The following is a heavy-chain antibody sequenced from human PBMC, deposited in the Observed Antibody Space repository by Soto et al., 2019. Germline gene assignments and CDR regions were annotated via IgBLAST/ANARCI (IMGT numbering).Heavy chain of an antibody. CDR3: AKSKLKVGATSAAFDI. CDR1: GFTFSSCA. V-gene: IGHV3-23*01. Sequence: QPGGSLRLSCAASGFTFSSCAMSWVRQAPGKGLEWVSTVSGSGDSTYYADSVKGRFTISRDNSKNTLYLQMNSLRAEDTALYYCAKSKLKVGATSAAFDIWGQGTMVTVSS. J-gene: IGHJ3*02. CDR2: VSGSGDST. D-gene: IGHD1-26*01.